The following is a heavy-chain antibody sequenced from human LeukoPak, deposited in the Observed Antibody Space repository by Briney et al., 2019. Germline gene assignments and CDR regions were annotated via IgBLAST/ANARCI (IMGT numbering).Heavy chain of an antibody. CDR1: GFTFSDYY. CDR2: ISSSGSTI. Sequence: GGYLSLSCAASGFTFSDYYMSWLRQAPGKGLERVSYISSSGSTIYYADPVKGRFTISKDNAKNSLDLQMNSLRAEDTAVYYCARVSESSEYYFDYWGQGTLVTVSS. V-gene: IGHV3-11*04. J-gene: IGHJ4*02. CDR3: ARVSESSEYYFDY. D-gene: IGHD1-26*01.